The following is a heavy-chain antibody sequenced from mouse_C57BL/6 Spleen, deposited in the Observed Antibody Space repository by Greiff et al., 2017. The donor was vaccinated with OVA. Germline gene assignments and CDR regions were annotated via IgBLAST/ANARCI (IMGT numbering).Heavy chain of an antibody. CDR3: ARSERGFRLSY. D-gene: IGHD6-1*01. CDR1: GYTFTSYW. CDR2: IYPGSGST. J-gene: IGHJ3*01. Sequence: VQLQQPGAELVKPGASVKMSCKASGYTFTSYWITWVKQRPGQGLEWIGDIYPGSGSTNYNEKFKSKATLTVDTSSSTAYIQLSSLSSDFSAVSYCARSERGFRLSYWGPGTLVTVSA. V-gene: IGHV1-55*01.